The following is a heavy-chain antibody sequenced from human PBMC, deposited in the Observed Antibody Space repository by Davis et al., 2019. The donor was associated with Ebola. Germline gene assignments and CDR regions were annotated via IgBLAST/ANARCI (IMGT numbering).Heavy chain of an antibody. CDR2: IRYDGSNK. CDR3: ARGGGGLNWYGAH. J-gene: IGHJ4*02. D-gene: IGHD3-10*01. Sequence: GESLKISCAASGFTFSSYGMHWVRQAPGKGLEWVAFIRYDGSNKYYADSVKGRFTISRDNAKNSLYLQMNSLRAEDTAVYYCARGGGGLNWYGAHWGQGTLVTVSS. V-gene: IGHV3-30*02. CDR1: GFTFSSYG.